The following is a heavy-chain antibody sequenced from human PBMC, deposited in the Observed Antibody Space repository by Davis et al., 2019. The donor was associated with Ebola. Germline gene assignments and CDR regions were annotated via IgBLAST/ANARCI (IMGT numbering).Heavy chain of an antibody. CDR3: ARHRHYGMDV. Sequence: SETLSLTCAVYGGSFSGYYWSWIRQPPGKGLEWIGEINHSGSTNYNPSLKSRVTISVDTSKNQFSLKLSSVTAAVTAVYYCARHRHYGMDVWGKGTTVTVSS. CDR2: INHSGST. D-gene: IGHD1-14*01. V-gene: IGHV4-34*01. J-gene: IGHJ6*04. CDR1: GGSFSGYY.